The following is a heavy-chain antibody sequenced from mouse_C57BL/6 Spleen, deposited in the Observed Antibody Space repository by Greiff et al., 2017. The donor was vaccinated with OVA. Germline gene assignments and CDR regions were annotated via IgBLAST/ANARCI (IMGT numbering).Heavy chain of an antibody. D-gene: IGHD2-3*01. CDR1: GFTFSRYG. CDR2: ISSGGSYT. Sequence: EVKLVESGGDLVKPGGSLKLSCAASGFTFSRYGMSWVRQTPDKRLEWVATISSGGSYTYYPDSVKGRFTISRDNAKNTLYLQMSSLKSEDTAMYYCARGDGYSIGGQGTLVTVSA. V-gene: IGHV5-6*01. J-gene: IGHJ3*01. CDR3: ARGDGYSI.